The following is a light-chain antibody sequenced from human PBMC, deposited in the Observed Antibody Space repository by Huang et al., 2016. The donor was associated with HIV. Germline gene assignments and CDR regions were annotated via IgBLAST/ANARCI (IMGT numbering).Light chain of an antibody. J-gene: IGKJ1*01. CDR1: QSISSY. V-gene: IGKV1-39*01. CDR3: QQSYSTPWT. CDR2: AAS. Sequence: DIQMTQSPSSLSASVGDRVTITCRASQSISSYLNWYQQKPGKAPKLLIYAASSLQSVVPSRFSGSGSVTYFTLTISSLQPEDCATYYCQQSYSTPWTFGQGTKVEIK.